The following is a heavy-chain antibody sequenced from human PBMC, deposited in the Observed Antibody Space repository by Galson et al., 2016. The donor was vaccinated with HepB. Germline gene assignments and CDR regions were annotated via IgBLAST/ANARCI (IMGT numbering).Heavy chain of an antibody. CDR1: GGSVTNFY. D-gene: IGHD1-14*01. CDR3: ARLRPPGNWFDP. V-gene: IGHV4-59*02. CDR2: MFYSGDT. J-gene: IGHJ5*02. Sequence: ETLSLTCSVSGGSVTNFYWSWIRQPPGQGLEWIGYMFYSGDTKYNPSLKSRATISVDASKNQISLNLTSVTAPDTAVYYCARLRPPGNWFDPWGQGTLVTVSS.